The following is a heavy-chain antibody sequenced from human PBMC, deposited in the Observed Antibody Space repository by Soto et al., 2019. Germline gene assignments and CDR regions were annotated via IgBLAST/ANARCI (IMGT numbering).Heavy chain of an antibody. V-gene: IGHV1-3*01. CDR2: INAGNGNT. CDR3: ASIPMTTVSLVMDV. CDR1: GYTFTSYA. Sequence: ASVKVSCKASGYTFTSYAMHWVRQASGQRLEWMGWINAGNGNTKYSQKFQGRVTITRDTSASTAYMELSSLRSEDTAVYYCASIPMTTVSLVMDVWGQGTTVTVSS. J-gene: IGHJ6*02. D-gene: IGHD4-4*01.